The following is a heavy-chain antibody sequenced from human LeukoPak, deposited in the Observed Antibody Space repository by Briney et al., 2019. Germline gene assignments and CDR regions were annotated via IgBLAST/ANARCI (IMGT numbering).Heavy chain of an antibody. CDR1: RFTFSSYA. CDR2: ISGSGGST. CDR3: AMGYTVFGVVNYFDY. Sequence: PGGSLRLSCAASRFTFSSYAMSWVRQAPGKGLEWVSAISGSGGSTYYADSVKGRFTISRDNSKNTLYLQMNSLRAEDTAVYYCAMGYTVFGVVNYFDYWGQGTLVTVSS. V-gene: IGHV3-23*01. D-gene: IGHD3-3*01. J-gene: IGHJ4*02.